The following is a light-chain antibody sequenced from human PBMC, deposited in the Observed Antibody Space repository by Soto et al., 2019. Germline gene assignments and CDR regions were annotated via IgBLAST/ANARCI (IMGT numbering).Light chain of an antibody. CDR2: DND. CDR1: SSNIENNY. Sequence: QSVLTQPPSVSAAPGQTVTISCSGSSSNIENNYVSWYQQLPGTAPKLLIYDNDKRPSGIPDRFSGSKSGTSATLGITGLQTGDEADYYCGTWDTSLSALVFGGGTKLTVL. V-gene: IGLV1-51*01. J-gene: IGLJ2*01. CDR3: GTWDTSLSALV.